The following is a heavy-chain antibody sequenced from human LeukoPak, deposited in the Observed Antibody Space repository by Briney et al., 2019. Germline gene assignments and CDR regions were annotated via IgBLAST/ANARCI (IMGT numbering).Heavy chain of an antibody. CDR1: GYSFTAYF. V-gene: IGHV1-2*02. Sequence: ASVKFSCKTSGYSFTAYFMHWVRLAPGQGLEWMGWIDPNSGGTNYAQKFQGRVTMTRDTSISTAYMELSSLRFDDTAVYYCARPRAFSYGQMYYFDYWGQGALVTVSS. CDR3: ARPRAFSYGQMYYFDY. D-gene: IGHD5-18*01. J-gene: IGHJ4*02. CDR2: IDPNSGGT.